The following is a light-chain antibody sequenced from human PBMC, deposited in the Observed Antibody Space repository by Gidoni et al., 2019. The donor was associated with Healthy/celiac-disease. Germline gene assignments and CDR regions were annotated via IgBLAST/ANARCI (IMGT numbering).Light chain of an antibody. CDR2: WGS. J-gene: IGKJ2*01. CDR1: QSHLHSNGYNY. V-gene: IGKV2-28*01. CDR3: MQALQTPRT. Sequence: DIVLTQSPLSLPVTPGEPASISCRSSQSHLHSNGYNYLDWYLQKPGQSPQLLIYWGSNRASGVPDRFSGSGSGTDFTLKISRVEAEDVGVYYCMQALQTPRTFGQGTKLEIK.